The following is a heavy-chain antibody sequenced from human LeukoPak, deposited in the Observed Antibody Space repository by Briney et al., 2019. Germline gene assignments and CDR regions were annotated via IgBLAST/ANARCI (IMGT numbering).Heavy chain of an antibody. CDR2: IRYDGSNK. J-gene: IGHJ6*02. CDR1: GFTFSSYG. Sequence: GGSLRLSCAASGFTFSSYGMHWVRQAPGKGLEWVAFIRYDGSNKYYADSVKGRFTISRDSSKNTPYLQMNSLRAEDTAVYYCAKEARSYYYGMDVWGQGTTVTVSS. CDR3: AKEARSYYYGMDV. V-gene: IGHV3-30*02.